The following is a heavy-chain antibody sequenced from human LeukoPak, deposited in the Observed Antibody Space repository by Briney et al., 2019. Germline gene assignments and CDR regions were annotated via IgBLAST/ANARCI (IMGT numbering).Heavy chain of an antibody. CDR3: ARDRYIVATPREGNWFDP. D-gene: IGHD5-12*01. J-gene: IGHJ5*02. Sequence: GRSLRLSCAASGFTFSSYGMHWVRQAPGKGLEWVAVIWYDGSNKYYADSVKSRFTISRDNSKNTLYLQMNSLRAEDTAVYYCARDRYIVATPREGNWFDPWGQGTLVTVSS. V-gene: IGHV3-33*01. CDR2: IWYDGSNK. CDR1: GFTFSSYG.